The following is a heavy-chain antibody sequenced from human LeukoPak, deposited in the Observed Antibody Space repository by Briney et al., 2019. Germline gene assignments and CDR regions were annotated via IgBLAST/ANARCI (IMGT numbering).Heavy chain of an antibody. CDR3: ARDSPLGSGGSRY. V-gene: IGHV1-18*01. Sequence: GASVKVSCKASGYSFTLYAMNWVRQAPGQGLEWMGWISAYNGNTNYAQKLQGRVTMTTDTSTSTAYMELRSLRSDDTAVYYCARDSPLGSGGSRYWGQGTLVTVSS. J-gene: IGHJ4*02. CDR1: GYSFTLYA. CDR2: ISAYNGNT. D-gene: IGHD2-15*01.